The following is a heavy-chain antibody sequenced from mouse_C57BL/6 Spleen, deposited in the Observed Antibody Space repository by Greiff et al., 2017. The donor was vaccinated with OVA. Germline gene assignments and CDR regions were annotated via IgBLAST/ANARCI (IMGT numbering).Heavy chain of an antibody. D-gene: IGHD2-4*01. CDR1: GYTFTSYW. CDR2: IYPSDSET. CDR3: ARRYYEGDY. J-gene: IGHJ2*01. Sequence: QVQLQQPGAELVRPGSSVKLSCKASGYTFTSYWMDWVKQRPGQGLEWIGNIYPSDSETHYNQKFKDKATLTVDKSSSTAYMQLSSLTSEDSAVYYCARRYYEGDYWGQGTTLTVSS. V-gene: IGHV1-61*01.